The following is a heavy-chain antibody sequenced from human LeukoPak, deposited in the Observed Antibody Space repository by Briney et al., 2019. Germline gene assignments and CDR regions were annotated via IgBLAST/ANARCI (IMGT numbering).Heavy chain of an antibody. D-gene: IGHD6-13*01. V-gene: IGHV3-23*01. J-gene: IGHJ4*02. Sequence: GGSLRLSCAASGFTFSRYAVSWVRQAPGKGLDWVSAVSRSGDSTYYADSVKGRFTISRDNSKNTLYLQMSSLRADDTAVYYCAKSGPDMAATGDFDNWGQGTLVTVSS. CDR1: GFTFSRYA. CDR3: AKSGPDMAATGDFDN. CDR2: VSRSGDST.